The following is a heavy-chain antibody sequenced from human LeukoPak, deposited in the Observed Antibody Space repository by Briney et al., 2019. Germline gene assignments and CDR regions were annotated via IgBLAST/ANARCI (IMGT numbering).Heavy chain of an antibody. CDR3: TRYLVVTDAFDI. CDR1: GFTVSSNY. Sequence: QPGGSLRLSCAASGFTVSSNYMSWVRQAPGKGLEWVSVIYSGGSTYYADSVKGRFTISRDNSKNTLYLQMNSLRAEDTAVYYCTRYLVVTDAFDIWGQGTMVTVSS. CDR2: IYSGGST. J-gene: IGHJ3*02. D-gene: IGHD2-21*02. V-gene: IGHV3-66*02.